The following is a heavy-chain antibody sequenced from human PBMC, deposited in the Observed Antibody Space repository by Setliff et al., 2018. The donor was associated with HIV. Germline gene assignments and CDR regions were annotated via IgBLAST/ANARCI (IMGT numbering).Heavy chain of an antibody. V-gene: IGHV3-11*03. J-gene: IGHJ4*02. CDR3: VRPVREPVD. D-gene: IGHD6-19*01. CDR2: ISGRSSDP. CDR1: GFTFSSYE. Sequence: GGSLRLSCAASGFTFSSYEMNWIRQAPGKGLEWVSYISGRSSDPNYADSVKGRFTISRDNAKNSVYLQMNSLRAEDTAMYYCVRPVREPVDWGRGTLVTVSS.